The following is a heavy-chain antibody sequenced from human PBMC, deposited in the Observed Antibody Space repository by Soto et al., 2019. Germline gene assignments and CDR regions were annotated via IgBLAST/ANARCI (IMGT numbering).Heavy chain of an antibody. CDR3: ARGGYSYGYYYYYYGMDV. V-gene: IGHV1-69*13. D-gene: IGHD5-18*01. CDR2: IIPIFGTA. CDR1: GGTFSSYA. Sequence: GASVKVSCKASGGTFSSYAISWVRQAPGQGLEWMGGIIPIFGTANYAQKFQGRVTITADESTSTAYMELRSLRSDDTAVYYCARGGYSYGYYYYYYGMDVWGQGTTVTVSS. J-gene: IGHJ6*02.